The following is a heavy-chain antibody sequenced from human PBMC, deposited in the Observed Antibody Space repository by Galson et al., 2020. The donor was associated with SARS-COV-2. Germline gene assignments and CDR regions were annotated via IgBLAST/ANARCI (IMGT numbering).Heavy chain of an antibody. V-gene: IGHV3-23*01. D-gene: IGHD3-3*01. Sequence: GESLKISCAASGFTYSSYAMSWVRQAPGKGLEWVSAISGSGGSTYYADSVKGRFTISRDNSKNTLFLQMSGLRAEDTAVYYCAKPKGGYDFRSGYPFDYWAREPWSPSPQ. J-gene: IGHJ4*02. CDR2: ISGSGGST. CDR3: AKPKGGYDFRSGYPFDY. CDR1: GFTYSSYA.